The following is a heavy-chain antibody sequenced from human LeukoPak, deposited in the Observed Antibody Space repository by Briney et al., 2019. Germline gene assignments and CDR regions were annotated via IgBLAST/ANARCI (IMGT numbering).Heavy chain of an antibody. Sequence: GGSLRLSCAASGFTFSSYSMNWVRQAPGKGLEWVSSISSSSSYIYYADSVKGRFAISRDNAKNSLYLQMNSLRAEDTAVYYCARDKSGYSSSGFDYWGQGTLVTVSS. J-gene: IGHJ4*02. CDR1: GFTFSSYS. CDR2: ISSSSSYI. D-gene: IGHD6-13*01. V-gene: IGHV3-21*01. CDR3: ARDKSGYSSSGFDY.